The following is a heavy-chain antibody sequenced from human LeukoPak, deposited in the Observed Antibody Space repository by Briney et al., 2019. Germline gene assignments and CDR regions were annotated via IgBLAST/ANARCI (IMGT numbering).Heavy chain of an antibody. V-gene: IGHV1-2*02. D-gene: IGHD2-15*01. CDR1: GYTLTELS. CDR3: ARSDSYTWFDP. Sequence: ASVKVSCKVSGYTLTELSMHWMRQAPGQGLEWMGWINPDSGDTSYAQKFQGRVTMTRDTSISTVYVELSRLRSDDTAVYYCARSDSYTWFDPWGQGTLVTVSS. J-gene: IGHJ5*02. CDR2: INPDSGDT.